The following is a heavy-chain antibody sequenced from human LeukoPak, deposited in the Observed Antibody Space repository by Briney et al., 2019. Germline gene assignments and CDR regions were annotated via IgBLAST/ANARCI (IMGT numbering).Heavy chain of an antibody. CDR2: ISADGHST. Sequence: GGSLRLSCAASGFTFDDYAMHWVRQAPGKGLEWVSLISADGHSTYYANSVKGRFTISRDNFKNSLYLQMNSLKTEDTALYYCAKDPHTFYNYGHYYFDYWGRGTLVTVSS. D-gene: IGHD5-18*01. J-gene: IGHJ4*02. CDR3: AKDPHTFYNYGHYYFDY. CDR1: GFTFDDYA. V-gene: IGHV3-43*02.